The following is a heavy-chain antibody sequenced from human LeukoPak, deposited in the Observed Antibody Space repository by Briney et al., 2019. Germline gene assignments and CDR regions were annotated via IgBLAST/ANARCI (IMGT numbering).Heavy chain of an antibody. D-gene: IGHD5-18*01. CDR1: GYTFTRYG. CDR2: INTDTRNP. V-gene: IGHV7-4-1*02. Sequence: ASVKVSCKTSGYTFTRYGMSWVRQAPGQGLEWMGWINTDTRNPTYAQGFTGRFVFSLDTSISTAYLQISSLEAEDIAVFYCARKVLGYNYADFWGQGTLVTVSS. J-gene: IGHJ4*02. CDR3: ARKVLGYNYADF.